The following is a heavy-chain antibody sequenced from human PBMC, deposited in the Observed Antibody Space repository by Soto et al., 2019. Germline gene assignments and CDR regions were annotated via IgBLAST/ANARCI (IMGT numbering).Heavy chain of an antibody. CDR2: IYYSGST. D-gene: IGHD2-2*01. V-gene: IGHV4-31*03. Sequence: SETLSLTCTVSGGSISSGGYYWSWIRQHPGKGLEWIGYIYYSGSTYYNPSLKSRVTISVDTSKNQFSLKLSSVTAADTAVYYCARTPKVVPAAIYAFDIWGQGTMVTVSS. J-gene: IGHJ3*02. CDR1: GGSISSGGYY. CDR3: ARTPKVVPAAIYAFDI.